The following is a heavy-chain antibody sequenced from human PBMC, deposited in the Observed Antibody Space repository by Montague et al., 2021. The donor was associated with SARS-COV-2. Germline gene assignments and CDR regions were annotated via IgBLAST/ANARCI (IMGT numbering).Heavy chain of an antibody. CDR2: IDHSGNT. D-gene: IGHD3-3*01. J-gene: IGHJ6*02. CDR3: ARGQTVLEWIWYGMDV. Sequence: SETLSLTCAVYGGSFSTYYWAWIRQSPGKGLEWIGNIDHSGNTNYNPSXXSRVSISVDTSSSQFSLYLTYVTAADAAVYYCARGQTVLEWIWYGMDVWGPGTTVTVSS. CDR1: GGSFSTYY. V-gene: IGHV4-34*01.